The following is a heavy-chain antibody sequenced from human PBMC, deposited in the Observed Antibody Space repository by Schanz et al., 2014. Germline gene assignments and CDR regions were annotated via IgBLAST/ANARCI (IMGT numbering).Heavy chain of an antibody. CDR2: LSGGSSYI. CDR3: AKDRQTTVNRVGYYYGMDV. Sequence: EVQLVESGGGLVKPGGSLRLSCAASGFSFSDYSMSWVRQAPGKGLEWVSSLSGGSSYIFYADSVKGRFTISRDDAKNSLYLQMNSLRAEDTALYYCAKDRQTTVNRVGYYYGMDVWGQGTTVTVSS. CDR1: GFSFSDYS. J-gene: IGHJ6*02. D-gene: IGHD4-4*01. V-gene: IGHV3-21*04.